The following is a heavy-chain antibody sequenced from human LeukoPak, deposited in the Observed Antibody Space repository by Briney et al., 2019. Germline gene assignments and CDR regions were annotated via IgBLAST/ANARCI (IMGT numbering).Heavy chain of an antibody. D-gene: IGHD3-22*01. CDR1: GGTFSSYA. J-gene: IGHJ4*02. V-gene: IGHV1-2*06. CDR2: INPNSGGT. CDR3: ARAGDSSGYYKY. Sequence: ASVKVSCKASGGTFSSYAISWVRQAPGQGLEWMGRINPNSGGTNYAQKFQGRVTMTRDTSISTAYMELSRLRSDDTAVYYCARAGDSSGYYKYWGQGTLVTVSS.